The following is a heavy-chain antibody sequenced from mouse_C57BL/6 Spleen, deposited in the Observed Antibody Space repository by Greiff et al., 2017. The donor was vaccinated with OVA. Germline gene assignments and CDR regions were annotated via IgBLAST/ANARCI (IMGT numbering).Heavy chain of an antibody. D-gene: IGHD1-1*01. V-gene: IGHV1-72*01. CDR3: ATLYGSSSYYFDY. CDR1: GYTFTSSW. Sequence: VQLQQPGAELVKPGASVKLSCKASGYTFTSSWMHWVKQRPGRGLEWIGRIDPNSGGTKYNEKFKSKATLTVDKPSSTAYMQLRSLTSEDSAVYYCATLYGSSSYYFDYWGQGTTLTVSS. J-gene: IGHJ2*01. CDR2: IDPNSGGT.